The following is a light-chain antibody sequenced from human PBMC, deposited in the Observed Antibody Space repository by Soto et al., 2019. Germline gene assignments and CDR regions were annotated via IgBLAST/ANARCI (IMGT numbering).Light chain of an antibody. CDR3: TSYTTSSTHWV. Sequence: QSVLTQPASVSGSPGQSITISCTGTSSDVGGYNYVSWYQQHPGKAPKLMICEVSNRPSGVSNRFSGSKSGNTASLTISGLQAEDEADYYCTSYTTSSTHWVFDGGTKVTVL. V-gene: IGLV2-14*01. J-gene: IGLJ3*02. CDR1: SSDVGGYNY. CDR2: EVS.